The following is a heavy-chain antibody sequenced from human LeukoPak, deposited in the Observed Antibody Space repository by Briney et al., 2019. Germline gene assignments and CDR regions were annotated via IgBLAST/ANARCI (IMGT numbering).Heavy chain of an antibody. D-gene: IGHD3-10*01. CDR2: IYYSGST. CDR3: ARHSSYYHYLDI. J-gene: IGHJ3*02. CDR1: GGSFSTYY. Sequence: SETLSLTCSVSGGSFSTYYWSWIRQPPGKGLEWIGYIYYSGSTDYNPSLKSRVTILVDTSKNQFSLKLSSVTAADTALYYCARHSSYYHYLDIWGQGTNVTVSS. V-gene: IGHV4-59*08.